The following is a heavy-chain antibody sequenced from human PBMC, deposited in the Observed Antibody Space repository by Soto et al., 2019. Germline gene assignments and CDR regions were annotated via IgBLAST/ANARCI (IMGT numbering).Heavy chain of an antibody. D-gene: IGHD1-26*01. V-gene: IGHV3-23*01. CDR1: GFTFSSYA. CDR2: ISGSGGSA. Sequence: EVQLLESGGGLVQPGGSLRLSCAASGFTFSSYAMSWVRQAPGKGLEWVSAISGSGGSAYYADSVKGRFTISRDNSKNTLYLQMNSLRAEDTAVYYCAKDMRWELGESYFDYWGQGTLVTVSS. J-gene: IGHJ4*02. CDR3: AKDMRWELGESYFDY.